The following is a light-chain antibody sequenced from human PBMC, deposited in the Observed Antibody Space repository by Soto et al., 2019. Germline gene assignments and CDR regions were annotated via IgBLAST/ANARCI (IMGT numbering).Light chain of an antibody. CDR3: CSYAGSSTYV. J-gene: IGLJ1*01. CDR2: RNN. CDR1: SSNIGSNY. V-gene: IGLV1-47*01. Sequence: QSVLTQPPSASGTPGQRVIISCSGSSSNIGSNYVYWYQHLPGTAPKLLIYRNNQRPSGVPDRFSGSKSGTSASLAISGLRSEDEADYYCCSYAGSSTYVFGTGTKVTVL.